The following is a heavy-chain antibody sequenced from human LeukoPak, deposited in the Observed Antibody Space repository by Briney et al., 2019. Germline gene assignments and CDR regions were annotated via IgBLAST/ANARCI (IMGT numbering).Heavy chain of an antibody. J-gene: IGHJ4*02. V-gene: IGHV3-7*01. CDR1: GFTFSSYW. CDR3: ASRGVRITMVRGVIIRSPEDY. CDR2: IKQDGSEK. Sequence: GGSLRLSCAASGFTFSSYWMSWVRQAPGKGLEWVANIKQDGSEKYYVDSVEGRFTISRDNAKNSLYLQMNSLRAEDTAVYYCASRGVRITMVRGVIIRSPEDYWGQGTLVTVSS. D-gene: IGHD3-10*01.